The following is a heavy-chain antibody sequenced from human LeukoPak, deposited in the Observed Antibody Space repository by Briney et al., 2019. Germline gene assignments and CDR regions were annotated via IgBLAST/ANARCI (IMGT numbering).Heavy chain of an antibody. J-gene: IGHJ4*02. CDR1: GGTFSSYA. Sequence: SVKVSCKASGGTFSSYAISWVRQAPGQGLEWMGGIIPIFGTANYAQKFQGRVTITTDESASTAYMELSSLRSEDTAVYYCARGPIYGSGSYLVWGQGTLVTVSS. CDR3: ARGPIYGSGSYLV. CDR2: IIPIFGTA. D-gene: IGHD3-10*01. V-gene: IGHV1-69*05.